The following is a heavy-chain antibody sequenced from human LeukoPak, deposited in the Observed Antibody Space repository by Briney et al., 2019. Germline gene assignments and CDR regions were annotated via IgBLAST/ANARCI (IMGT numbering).Heavy chain of an antibody. CDR3: ARHDYGGGVSSEYFQH. D-gene: IGHD4/OR15-4a*01. CDR2: NSGSGDRT. J-gene: IGHJ1*01. V-gene: IGHV3-23*01. CDR1: GFHFRNYA. Sequence: GGSLRLSCAASGFHFRNYAMSWLRQAPGKGLEWVVSNSGSGDRTFYGDPVKGRFTISRDNSKTTLYLQMKSLKVEDTAVYYCARHDYGGGVSSEYFQHWGQGTLVTVS.